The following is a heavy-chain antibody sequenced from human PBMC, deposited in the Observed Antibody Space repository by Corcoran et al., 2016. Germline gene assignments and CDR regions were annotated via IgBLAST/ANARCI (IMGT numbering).Heavy chain of an antibody. CDR3: ARGENVLLWVGEPGFDY. CDR1: GFTFSSYG. D-gene: IGHD3-10*01. CDR2: IWYDGSNK. J-gene: IGHJ4*02. V-gene: IGHV3-33*01. Sequence: QVQLVESGGGVVQPGRSLRLSCAASGFTFSSYGMHWVRQAPGKGLEWVAVIWYDGSNKYYADSVKGRFTISRDNSKNTLYLQMNSLRAEDTAVYYCARGENVLLWVGEPGFDYWGQGTLVTVSS.